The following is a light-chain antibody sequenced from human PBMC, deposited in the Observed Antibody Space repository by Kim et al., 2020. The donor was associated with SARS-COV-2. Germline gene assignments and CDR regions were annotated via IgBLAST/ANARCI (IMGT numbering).Light chain of an antibody. CDR1: RGNLDSDGYNY. Sequence: PAASAWRYNRGNLDSDGYNYLDWYLQKPGQSPQLLIYLGSNRASGVPDRCSGSGSGTDFTLKISRVEAEDVGVYYCMETLQTPLTFGGGTKVDIK. CDR2: LGS. CDR3: METLQTPLT. J-gene: IGKJ4*01. V-gene: IGKV2-28*01.